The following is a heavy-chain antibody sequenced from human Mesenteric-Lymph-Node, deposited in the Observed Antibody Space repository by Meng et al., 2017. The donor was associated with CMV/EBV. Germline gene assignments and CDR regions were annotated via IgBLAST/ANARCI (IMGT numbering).Heavy chain of an antibody. CDR2: VLYDGSNK. CDR1: GFTFSSYG. Sequence: GGSLRLSCAASGFTFSSYGMHWVRQAPGKGLEWVAVVLYDGSNKYYADSVKGRFTISRDNSKNTLYLQMNSLRAEDTAVYYCAKGYCSSTSCYATPTFDAFDIWGQGTMVTVSS. J-gene: IGHJ3*02. CDR3: AKGYCSSTSCYATPTFDAFDI. V-gene: IGHV3-30*18. D-gene: IGHD2-2*01.